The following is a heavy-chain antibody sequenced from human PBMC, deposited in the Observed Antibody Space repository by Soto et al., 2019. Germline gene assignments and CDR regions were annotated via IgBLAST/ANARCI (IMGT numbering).Heavy chain of an antibody. Sequence: GESLKISCKGSGYSFTSYWIGWVRQMPGKGLEWMGIIYPGDSDTRYSPSFQGQVTISADKSISTAYLQWSSLKASDTAMYYCARRGVPTPYYDYYGMDVWGQGTTVTVSS. J-gene: IGHJ6*02. V-gene: IGHV5-51*01. CDR3: ARRGVPTPYYDYYGMDV. CDR1: GYSFTSYW. D-gene: IGHD2-2*01. CDR2: IYPGDSDT.